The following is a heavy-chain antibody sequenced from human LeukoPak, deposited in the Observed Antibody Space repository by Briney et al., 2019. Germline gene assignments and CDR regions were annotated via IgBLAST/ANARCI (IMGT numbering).Heavy chain of an antibody. V-gene: IGHV4-34*01. J-gene: IGHJ4*02. D-gene: IGHD3-22*01. Sequence: GSLRLSCAASGFTFSSYSMNWVRQPPGKGLEWIGEINHSGSTNYNPSLKSRVTISVDTSKNQFSLKLSSVTAADTAVYYCARIDSSGYYVDYWGQGTLVTVSS. CDR2: INHSGST. CDR1: GFTFSSYS. CDR3: ARIDSSGYYVDY.